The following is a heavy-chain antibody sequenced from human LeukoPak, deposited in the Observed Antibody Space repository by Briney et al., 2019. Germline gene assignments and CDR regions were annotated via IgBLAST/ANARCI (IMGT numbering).Heavy chain of an antibody. CDR3: ARGDKQLLFNRNKGGFDP. V-gene: IGHV3-23*01. CDR1: GFTFSSYA. Sequence: TGGSLRLPCAASGFTFSSYAMSWVRQAPGKGLEWVSAISGSGGSTYYADSVKGRFTISRDNSKNTLHLQMNSVRAEDTAIYYCARGDKQLLFNRNKGGFDPWGQGTLVTVSS. CDR2: ISGSGGST. D-gene: IGHD2-2*01. J-gene: IGHJ5*02.